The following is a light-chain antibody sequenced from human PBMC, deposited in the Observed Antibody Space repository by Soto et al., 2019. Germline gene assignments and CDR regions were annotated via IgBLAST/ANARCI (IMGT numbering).Light chain of an antibody. CDR3: QQAASFPIT. CDR2: TAS. J-gene: IGKJ5*01. V-gene: IGKV1-12*01. Sequence: DIQMAESPSSVDASVGGRVNITCRASQGIYTWLAWYQQKPGKAPNLLIYTASSLQSGVPSRFSGTGSWTEFTLTLNNLQPEAFATSYCQQAASFPITFALGTRLEIK. CDR1: QGIYTW.